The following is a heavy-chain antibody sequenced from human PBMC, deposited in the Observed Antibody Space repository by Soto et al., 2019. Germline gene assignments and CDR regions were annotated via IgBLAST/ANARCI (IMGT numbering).Heavy chain of an antibody. CDR2: INHGGYT. V-gene: IGHV4-34*02. J-gene: IGHJ4*02. Sequence: QVQLQQWGAGLLKPSETLSLTCAVYGGSFSAYYWNWIRQPPGKGLEWVGEINHGGYTNYNPSLKSRVTISVDKSKNQFSLKLSSVTAADTAVYYCARARCNSASCYSLEPIDYWGQGTLVTVSS. CDR3: ARARCNSASCYSLEPIDY. CDR1: GGSFSAYY. D-gene: IGHD2-2*02.